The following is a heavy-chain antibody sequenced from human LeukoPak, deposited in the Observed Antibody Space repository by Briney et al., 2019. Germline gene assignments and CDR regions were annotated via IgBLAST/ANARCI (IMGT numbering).Heavy chain of an antibody. CDR3: ASRGYSYGYGDY. CDR2: ISYDGSNK. Sequence: PGRSLRLSCAASGFTFSSYGMHWVRQAPGKGLEWVAVISYDGSNKYYADSVKGRFTISRDNSKNTLYLQMNSLRAEDTAVYYCASRGYSYGYGDYWGQGTLVTVSS. J-gene: IGHJ4*02. V-gene: IGHV3-30*03. D-gene: IGHD5-18*01. CDR1: GFTFSSYG.